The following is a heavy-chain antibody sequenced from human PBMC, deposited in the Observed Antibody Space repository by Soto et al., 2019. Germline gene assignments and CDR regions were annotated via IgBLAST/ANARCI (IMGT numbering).Heavy chain of an antibody. V-gene: IGHV3-23*01. J-gene: IGHJ5*02. Sequence: EVQLLESGGGLVQPGGSLRLSCAASGFTFSSYAMNWVRQAPGKGLEWVSVISSGSGGSTYYADSVKGRFTISRDNSNNTLYLQMNSLRAEDTAVYYCAKGTYSKGFDPWGQGTLVTVSS. CDR1: GFTFSSYA. CDR3: AKGTYSKGFDP. CDR2: ISSGSGGST. D-gene: IGHD4-4*01.